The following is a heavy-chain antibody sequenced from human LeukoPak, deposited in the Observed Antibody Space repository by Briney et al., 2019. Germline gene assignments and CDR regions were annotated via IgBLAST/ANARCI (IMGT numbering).Heavy chain of an antibody. CDR1: GYTFTNNW. Sequence: GESLKISCKASGYTFTNNWIGWVRQMPGKGLEWVAIIYPADSDTRYNPSFQGRVTISADKSICTAYLQWSSLKASDTAMYYCARHTGLVQFDKWGQGTLVTVSS. CDR2: IYPADSDT. CDR3: ARHTGLVQFDK. J-gene: IGHJ4*02. D-gene: IGHD6-19*01. V-gene: IGHV5-51*01.